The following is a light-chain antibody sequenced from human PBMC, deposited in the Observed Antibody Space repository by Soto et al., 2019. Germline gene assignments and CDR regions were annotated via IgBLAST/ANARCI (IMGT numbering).Light chain of an antibody. Sequence: DIVMTQTPLSLPVTPGEPASISRGSSQSLLDSGDGDTHLDWYLQRPGQSPHLLIYTISYRASGVPARFSGSGSGADFTLKISRVEAEDVGAYYCMQPLEFPRTFGQGTTVEIK. CDR2: TIS. V-gene: IGKV2-40*01. CDR1: QSLLDSGDGDTH. J-gene: IGKJ1*01. CDR3: MQPLEFPRT.